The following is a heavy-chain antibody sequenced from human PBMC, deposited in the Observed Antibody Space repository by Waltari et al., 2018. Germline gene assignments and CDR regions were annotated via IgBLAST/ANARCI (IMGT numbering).Heavy chain of an antibody. V-gene: IGHV3-21*01. CDR1: GFTFSSYS. D-gene: IGHD1-26*01. J-gene: IGHJ2*01. CDR3: ARDGAAYWYFDL. Sequence: EVQLVESGGGLVKPGGSLRLSCAASGFTFSSYSMNWVRQAPGKVLEWVSSISISSSYIYYADSVKGRFTISRDNAKNSLYLQMNSLRAEDTAVYYCARDGAAYWYFDLWGRGTLVTVSS. CDR2: ISISSSYI.